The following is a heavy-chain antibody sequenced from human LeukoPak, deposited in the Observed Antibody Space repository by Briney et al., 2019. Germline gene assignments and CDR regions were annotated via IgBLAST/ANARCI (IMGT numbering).Heavy chain of an antibody. CDR3: ARQRVEMATIDDAFDI. Sequence: PSETLSLTCTVPGGSISSYYWSWIRQPPGKGLEWIGYIYYSGSTNYNPSLKSRVTISVDTSKNQFSLKLSSVTAADTAVYYCARQRVEMATIDDAFDIWGQGTMVTVSS. J-gene: IGHJ3*02. CDR2: IYYSGST. CDR1: GGSISSYY. D-gene: IGHD5-24*01. V-gene: IGHV4-59*08.